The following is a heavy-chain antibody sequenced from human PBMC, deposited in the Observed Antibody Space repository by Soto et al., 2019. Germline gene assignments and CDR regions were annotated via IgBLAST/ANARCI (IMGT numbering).Heavy chain of an antibody. V-gene: IGHV3-74*01. CDR2: INSDGSST. CDR1: GFTFSSYW. D-gene: IGHD1-26*01. J-gene: IGHJ4*02. Sequence: PVGSLRLSCAASGFTFSSYWMHWVRQAPGKGLVWVSRINSDGSSTSYADSVKGRFTISRDNAKNTLYLQMDSLRAEDTAVYYCARAGVGAACDYWGQGTLVTVSS. CDR3: ARAGVGAACDY.